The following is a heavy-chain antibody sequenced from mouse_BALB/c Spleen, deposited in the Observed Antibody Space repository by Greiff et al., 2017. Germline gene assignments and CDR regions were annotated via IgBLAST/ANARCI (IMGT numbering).Heavy chain of an antibody. V-gene: IGHV2-9*02. Sequence: VKLKESGPGLVAPSQSLSITCTVSGFSLTSYGVHWVRQPPGKGLEWLGVIWAGGSTNYNSALMSRLSISKDNSKSQVFLKMNSLQTDDTAMYYCAREPYYGSHWYFDVWGAGTTVTVSS. CDR2: IWAGGST. D-gene: IGHD1-1*01. J-gene: IGHJ1*01. CDR3: AREPYYGSHWYFDV. CDR1: GFSLTSYG.